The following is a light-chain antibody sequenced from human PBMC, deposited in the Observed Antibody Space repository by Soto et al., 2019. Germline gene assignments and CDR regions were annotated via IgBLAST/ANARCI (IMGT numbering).Light chain of an antibody. V-gene: IGLV2-8*01. Sequence: QSVLTQPPSASGSPGQSVTISCIGTSSDVGGYNYVSWYQQHPGKAPKLMIYEVSKRPSGVPDRFSSSKSGNTASLTVSGLQAEDEADYYCSSYAASNNLGVFGGGTQLTVL. CDR3: SSYAASNNLGV. J-gene: IGLJ2*01. CDR1: SSDVGGYNY. CDR2: EVS.